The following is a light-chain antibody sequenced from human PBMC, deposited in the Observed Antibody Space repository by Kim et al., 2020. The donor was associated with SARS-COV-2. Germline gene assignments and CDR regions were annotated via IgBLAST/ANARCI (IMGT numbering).Light chain of an antibody. Sequence: EIVLTQSPGTLSLSPGERATLSCRASQSVSSSYLSWYQQKPGQAPRLLIYGAFSRATAIPDRFSGSGSGTDFTLTISRLEPEDFAVYYCQQYGSSPPRLTFGGGTKVYIK. CDR2: GAF. V-gene: IGKV3-20*01. CDR3: QQYGSSPPRLT. J-gene: IGKJ4*01. CDR1: QSVSSSY.